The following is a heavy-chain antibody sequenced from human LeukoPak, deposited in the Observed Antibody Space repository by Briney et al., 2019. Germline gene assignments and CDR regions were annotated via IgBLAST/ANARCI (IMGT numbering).Heavy chain of an antibody. CDR1: GFTFSSYW. CDR2: TYSGGST. Sequence: PGGSLRLSCAASGFTFSSYWMHWVRQAPGKGLEWVSITYSGGSTRYTDSVMGRFSISRDNSKNTLYLQMNSLRAEDTAVYYCAREYSSSWAYFDYWGQGTLVTVSS. J-gene: IGHJ4*02. CDR3: AREYSSSWAYFDY. D-gene: IGHD6-13*01. V-gene: IGHV3-66*01.